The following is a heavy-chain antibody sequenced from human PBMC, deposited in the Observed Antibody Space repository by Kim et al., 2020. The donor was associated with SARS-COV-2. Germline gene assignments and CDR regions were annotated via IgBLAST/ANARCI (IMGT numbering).Heavy chain of an antibody. V-gene: IGHV3-33*01. CDR3: ARERITIFGVVIIGYGMDV. Sequence: GGSMRLSCAASGFTFSSYGMHWVRQAPGKGLEWVAVIWYDGSNKYYADSVKGRFTISRDNSKNTLYLQMNSLRAEDTAVYYCARERITIFGVVIIGYGMDVWGQGTTVTVSS. CDR2: IWYDGSNK. J-gene: IGHJ6*02. D-gene: IGHD3-3*01. CDR1: GFTFSSYG.